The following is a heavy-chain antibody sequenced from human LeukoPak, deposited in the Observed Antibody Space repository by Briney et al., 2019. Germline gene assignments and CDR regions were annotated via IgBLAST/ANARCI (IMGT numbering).Heavy chain of an antibody. CDR2: FYYSGST. J-gene: IGHJ5*02. V-gene: IGHV4-39*02. D-gene: IGHD6-6*01. CDR3: ARDYSSSFGP. Sequence: PSETLSLTCTVSGGSITNSHYHWGWIRQPPGKRLEWIGSFYYSGSTYYNPSLKSRVTISVDASKNQFSLRLSSVTAADTAVYYCARDYSSSFGPWGQGALVTVSS. CDR1: GGSITNSHYH.